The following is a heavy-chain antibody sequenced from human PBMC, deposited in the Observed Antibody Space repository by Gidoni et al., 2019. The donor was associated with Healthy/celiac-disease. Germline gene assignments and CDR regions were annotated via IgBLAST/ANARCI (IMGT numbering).Heavy chain of an antibody. CDR1: GGTFSSYA. D-gene: IGHD3-22*01. CDR2: IIPIFGTA. CDR3: ARDLGYYYDSSGLDGY. V-gene: IGHV1-69*06. J-gene: IGHJ4*02. Sequence: QVQLVQSGAEVKKPGSSVKVSCKASGGTFSSYAISGVRQAPGQGLEWMGGIIPIFGTANYAQKFQGRVTITADKSTSTAYMELSSLRSEDTAVYYCARDLGYYYDSSGLDGYWGQGTLVTVSS.